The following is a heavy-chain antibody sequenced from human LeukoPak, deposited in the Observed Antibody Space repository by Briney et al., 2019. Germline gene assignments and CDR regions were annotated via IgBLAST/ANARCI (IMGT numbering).Heavy chain of an antibody. Sequence: GRSLRLSCVASGLPIVDFAMHWVRQAPRQGLEWVSLISGDGVSTFFADSVKGRFSISRDNSKNSLFLEMSSLRTEDTAMYYCARESGKFDYWGQGTLVAVSS. CDR1: GLPIVDFA. J-gene: IGHJ4*02. CDR2: ISGDGVST. CDR3: ARESGKFDY. V-gene: IGHV3-43*02.